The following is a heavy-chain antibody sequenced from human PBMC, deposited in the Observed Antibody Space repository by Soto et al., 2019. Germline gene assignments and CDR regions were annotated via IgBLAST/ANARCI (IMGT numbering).Heavy chain of an antibody. CDR2: ISYDGSNK. Sequence: GGSLRLSCAASGFTFSSYAMHWVRQAPGKGLEWVAVISYDGSNKYYADSEKGRFTTSRDNSKNTLYLQMNSLRAEDTAVYYCATDRGGYYDFWSGSGVPYYYYGIDVWGQGTTVTVSS. CDR1: GFTFSSYA. D-gene: IGHD3-3*01. J-gene: IGHJ6*02. V-gene: IGHV3-30-3*01. CDR3: ATDRGGYYDFWSGSGVPYYYYGIDV.